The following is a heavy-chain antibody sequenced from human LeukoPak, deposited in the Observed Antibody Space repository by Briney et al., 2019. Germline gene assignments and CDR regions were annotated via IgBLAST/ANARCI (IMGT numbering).Heavy chain of an antibody. J-gene: IGHJ4*02. CDR3: ARVGPLTTKVTTGGVDY. CDR2: IYYSGST. Sequence: SETLSLTRTVSGGSISSSSYYWGWIRQPPGKGLEWIGSIYYSGSTYYNPSLKSRVTISVDTSKNQFSLKLSSVTAADTAVYYCARVGPLTTKVTTGGVDYWGQGTLVTVSS. CDR1: GGSISSSSYY. D-gene: IGHD4-17*01. V-gene: IGHV4-39*07.